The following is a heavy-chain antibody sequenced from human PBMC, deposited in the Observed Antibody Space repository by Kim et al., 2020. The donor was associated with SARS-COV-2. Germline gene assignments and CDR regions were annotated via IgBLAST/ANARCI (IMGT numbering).Heavy chain of an antibody. J-gene: IGHJ5*02. D-gene: IGHD1-26*01. Sequence: SQTLSLTCAISGDSVSSNSAAWNWIRQSPSRGLEWLGRTYYRSKWYNDYAVSVKSRITINPDTSKNQFSLQLNSVTPEDTAVYYCARDLSGSYSPGDNWFDPWGQGTLVTVSS. CDR1: GDSVSSNSAA. V-gene: IGHV6-1*01. CDR3: ARDLSGSYSPGDNWFDP. CDR2: TYYRSKWYN.